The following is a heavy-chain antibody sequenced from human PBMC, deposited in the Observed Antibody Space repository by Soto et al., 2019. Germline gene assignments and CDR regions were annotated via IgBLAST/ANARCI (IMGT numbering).Heavy chain of an antibody. J-gene: IGHJ6*02. CDR3: ARDLLYASGTRGYYYYYGMDV. Sequence: GGSLRLSCAASGFTVSSNYMSWVRQAPGKGLEWVSVIYSGGSTYYADSVKGRFTISRDNSKNTLYLQMNSLRAEDTAVYYCARDLLYASGTRGYYYYYGMDVWGQGTTVTVSS. CDR2: IYSGGST. V-gene: IGHV3-66*01. CDR1: GFTVSSNY. D-gene: IGHD2-8*01.